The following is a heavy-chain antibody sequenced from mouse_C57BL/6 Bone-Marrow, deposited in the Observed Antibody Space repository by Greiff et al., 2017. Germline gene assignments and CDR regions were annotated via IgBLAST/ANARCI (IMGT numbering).Heavy chain of an antibody. CDR2: IDPSDSET. CDR3: ARWSTTVVADWYFDV. CDR1: GYTFTSYW. Sequence: QVQLQQPGAELVRPGSSVKLSCKASGYTFTSYWMHWVKQRPIQGLEWIGNIDPSDSETHYNQKFKDKATLTVDKSSSTAYMQLSSLTSEDSAVYCCARWSTTVVADWYFDVWGTGTTVTVSS. D-gene: IGHD1-1*01. J-gene: IGHJ1*03. V-gene: IGHV1-52*01.